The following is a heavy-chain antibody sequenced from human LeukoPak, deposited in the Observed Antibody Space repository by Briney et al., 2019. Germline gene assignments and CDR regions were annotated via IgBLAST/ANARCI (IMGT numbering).Heavy chain of an antibody. CDR1: GYTFTSYY. Sequence: ASVKVSCKASGYTFTSYYMHWVRQAPGQGLEWMGIINPSGGSTSYAQKFQGRVTMTRDTSTSTVYMELSSLRSEDTAVYYCARVGGYSGYDLGYFGYWGQGTLVTVSS. J-gene: IGHJ4*02. CDR2: INPSGGST. V-gene: IGHV1-46*01. D-gene: IGHD5-12*01. CDR3: ARVGGYSGYDLGYFGY.